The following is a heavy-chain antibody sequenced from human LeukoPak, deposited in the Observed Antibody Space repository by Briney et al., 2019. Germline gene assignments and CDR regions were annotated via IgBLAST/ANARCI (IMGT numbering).Heavy chain of an antibody. CDR2: INHSGST. V-gene: IGHV4-34*01. CDR1: GGSFSGYY. D-gene: IGHD2-2*01. Sequence: SGTLSLTCAVYGGSFSGYYWSWIRQPPGKGLEWIGEINHSGSTNYNPSLKSRVTISVDTSKNQFSLKLSSVTAADTAVYYCARGGSGDIVVVPAANLRWFDPWGQGTLVTVSS. J-gene: IGHJ5*02. CDR3: ARGGSGDIVVVPAANLRWFDP.